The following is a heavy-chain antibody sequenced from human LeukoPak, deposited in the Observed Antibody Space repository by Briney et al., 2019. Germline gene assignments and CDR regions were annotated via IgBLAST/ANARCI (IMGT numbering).Heavy chain of an antibody. CDR1: GFTFSTFT. D-gene: IGHD2-15*01. Sequence: GGSLRLSCAVSGFTFSTFTMNWVRQAPGKGLEWVSSISGGSSFIYYADSVKGRFTISRDNAKNSLYLQMASLRAEDTAVYYCARDVGKAYFDYWGQGTLVTVSS. CDR2: ISGGSSFI. J-gene: IGHJ4*02. CDR3: ARDVGKAYFDY. V-gene: IGHV3-21*01.